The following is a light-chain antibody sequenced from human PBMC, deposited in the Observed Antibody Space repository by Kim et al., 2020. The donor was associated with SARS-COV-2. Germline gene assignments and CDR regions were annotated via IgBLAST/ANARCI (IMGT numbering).Light chain of an antibody. J-gene: IGLJ2*01. CDR3: QSFDISLSGFVI. Sequence: RVTISCTGSNSNIGAGFDVHWYQQVPGTAPKLLISDNNNRPSGVPDRISTSKSDTSGSLAISGLQPEDEADYYCQSFDISLSGFVIFGGGTQLTVL. CDR2: DNN. V-gene: IGLV1-40*01. CDR1: NSNIGAGFD.